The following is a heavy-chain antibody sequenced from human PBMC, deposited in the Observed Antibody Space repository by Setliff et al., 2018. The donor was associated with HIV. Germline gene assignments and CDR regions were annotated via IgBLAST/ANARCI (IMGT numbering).Heavy chain of an antibody. CDR2: ISAYNGDT. CDR1: GYTFTNYG. Sequence: ASVKVSCKASGYTFTNYGISWVRQAPGQGPEWLGWISAYNGDTKYAQKFQGRVTMTTDTSTTTAHMELRSLRSDDTAVYYCARLKGVLVVMLDAFDIWGQGTMVTVS. V-gene: IGHV1-18*01. J-gene: IGHJ3*02. CDR3: ARLKGVLVVMLDAFDI. D-gene: IGHD2-15*01.